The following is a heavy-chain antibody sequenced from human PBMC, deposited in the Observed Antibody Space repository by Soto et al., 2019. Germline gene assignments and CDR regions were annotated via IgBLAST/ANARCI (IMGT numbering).Heavy chain of an antibody. CDR1: GYSFTSYW. D-gene: IGHD3-22*01. V-gene: IGHV5-51*01. Sequence: GESLKISCKGSGYSFTSYWIGWVRQMPGKGLEWMGIIYPGDSDTRYSPSFQGQVTISADKSISTAYLQWSSLKASDTAMYYCARQKDYYDSSGYYYGFDYWGQGTLVTV. CDR3: ARQKDYYDSSGYYYGFDY. CDR2: IYPGDSDT. J-gene: IGHJ4*02.